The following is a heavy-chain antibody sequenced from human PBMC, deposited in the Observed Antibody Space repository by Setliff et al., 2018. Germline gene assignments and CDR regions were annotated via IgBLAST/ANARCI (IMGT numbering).Heavy chain of an antibody. CDR2: IYIGGSA. D-gene: IGHD6-19*01. J-gene: IGHJ6*03. CDR1: GGSISSYY. Sequence: PSETLSLTCTVSGGSISSYYWSWIRQPAGKGLEWIGHIYIGGSANYNPSLKSRVTMSIGTSKNQFSLKLNSVTAADMAVYYCARGQWLGPPGYYYMDVWAKGTTVTVSS. CDR3: ARGQWLGPPGYYYMDV. V-gene: IGHV4-4*07.